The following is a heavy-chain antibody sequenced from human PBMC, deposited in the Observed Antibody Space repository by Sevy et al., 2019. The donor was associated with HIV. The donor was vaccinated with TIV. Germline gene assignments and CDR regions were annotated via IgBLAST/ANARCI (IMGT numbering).Heavy chain of an antibody. CDR2: IYSGGST. J-gene: IGHJ3*01. Sequence: GGSLRLSCAASGFTVSSNYMSWVHQAPGKGLEWVSVIYSGGSTYYADSVKGRFTISRDNAKNSLYLQMNSLRAEDTAVYYCARPYGSGSWEAFDLWGQGTMVTVSS. CDR3: ARPYGSGSWEAFDL. V-gene: IGHV3-53*01. D-gene: IGHD3-10*01. CDR1: GFTVSSNY.